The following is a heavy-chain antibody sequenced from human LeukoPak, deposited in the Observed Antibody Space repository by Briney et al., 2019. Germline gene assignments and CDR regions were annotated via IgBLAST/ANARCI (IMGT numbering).Heavy chain of an antibody. CDR1: GFTFSSYG. J-gene: IGHJ4*02. Sequence: PGGSLRLSCAASGFTFSSYGMHWVRQAPGKGLEWVAVIWYDGSNKYYADSVKGRFTISRDNAKNSLYLQMNSLRAEDTAVYYCARGAGGYFDYWGQGILVTVSS. CDR3: ARGAGGYFDY. CDR2: IWYDGSNK. V-gene: IGHV3-33*01. D-gene: IGHD3-10*01.